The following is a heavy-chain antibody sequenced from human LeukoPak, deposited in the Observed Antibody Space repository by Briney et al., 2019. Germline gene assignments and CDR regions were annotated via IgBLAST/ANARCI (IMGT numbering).Heavy chain of an antibody. CDR3: ARHTVTHEVADY. V-gene: IGHV4-39*01. CDR1: GGSISSSSYY. D-gene: IGHD4-17*01. CDR2: IYYSGST. J-gene: IGHJ4*02. Sequence: SETLSLTCTVSGGSISSSSYYWGWIRQPPGKGLEWIGSIYYSGSTYYNPSLKSRVTISVDTSKNQFSLKLSSVTAADSAVYYCARHTVTHEVADYWGQGTLVTVSS.